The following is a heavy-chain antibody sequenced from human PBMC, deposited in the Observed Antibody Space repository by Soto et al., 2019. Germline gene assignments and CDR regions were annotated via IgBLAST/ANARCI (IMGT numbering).Heavy chain of an antibody. D-gene: IGHD1-1*01. CDR2: ISAHNGNT. V-gene: IGHV1-18*01. Sequence: QVHLVQPGAEVKKPGASVKVSCKASGYTFTSYGITWVRQAPGQGLEWMGWISAHNGNTDYAQKLQGRVIVTRDTSTSTAYMELRSLRSDDTAVYYCARGRYGDYWGQGALVTLSS. CDR1: GYTFTSYG. CDR3: ARGRYGDY. J-gene: IGHJ4*02.